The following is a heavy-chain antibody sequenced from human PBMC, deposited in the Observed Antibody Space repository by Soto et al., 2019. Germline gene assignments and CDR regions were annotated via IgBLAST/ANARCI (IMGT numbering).Heavy chain of an antibody. D-gene: IGHD2-15*01. CDR1: GFTFSTCA. V-gene: IGHV3-23*01. CDR2: ISGGGDRT. CDR3: AKQAVVVAATPWFDP. Sequence: PGGSLRLSCAASGFTFSTCAMNWVRQAPGKGLEWVSSISGGGDRTYYGDSMKGRFTISRDNSKNTLYLQINSLRADDMAVYYCAKQAVVVAATPWFDPWGQGTLVTVSS. J-gene: IGHJ5*02.